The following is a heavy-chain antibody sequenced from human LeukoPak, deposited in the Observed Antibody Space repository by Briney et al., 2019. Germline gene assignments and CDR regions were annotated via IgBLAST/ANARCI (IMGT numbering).Heavy chain of an antibody. CDR2: ISHDGSNK. Sequence: PGRSLRLSCAASGFIFSKSGMHWARQAPGKGLEWVAVISHDGSNKYYADSVKGRFTISRDNSKNTLYLQLNSLRSEGTAVYYCAKQGADHSDSSGSYFDYWDQGTPVTVSS. J-gene: IGHJ4*02. D-gene: IGHD3-22*01. CDR1: GFIFSKSG. V-gene: IGHV3-30*18. CDR3: AKQGADHSDSSGSYFDY.